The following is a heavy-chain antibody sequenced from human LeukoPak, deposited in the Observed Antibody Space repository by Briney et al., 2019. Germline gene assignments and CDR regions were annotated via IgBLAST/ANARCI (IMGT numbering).Heavy chain of an antibody. CDR1: GYTFTSYY. CDR2: INPTGGST. V-gene: IGHV1-46*01. J-gene: IGHJ4*02. Sequence: ASVTVSCKASGYTFTSYYMHWVRQAPGRGLEWMGLINPTGGSTSYAQQFQGRISMSRDTSTSTVYMEMSSLTSEDTALYYCARESTAFDYWGQGTLVTVSS. CDR3: ARESTAFDY.